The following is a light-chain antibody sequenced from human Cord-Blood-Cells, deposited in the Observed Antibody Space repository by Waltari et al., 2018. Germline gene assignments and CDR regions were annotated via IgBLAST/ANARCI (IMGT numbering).Light chain of an antibody. CDR3: SSYTSSSTWV. V-gene: IGLV2-14*01. CDR2: DVS. J-gene: IGLJ3*02. CDR1: RSHVGGFNY. Sequence: QSALPQPASGSGSPGQPLPLPCTGTRSHVGGFNYVSWYQQHPGKAPKLMIYDVSNRPSGVSNRFSGSKSGNTASLTISGLQAEDEADYYCSSYTSSSTWVFGGGTKLTVL.